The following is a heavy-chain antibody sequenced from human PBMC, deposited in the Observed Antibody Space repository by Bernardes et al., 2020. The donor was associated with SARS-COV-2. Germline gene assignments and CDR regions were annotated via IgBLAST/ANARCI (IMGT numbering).Heavy chain of an antibody. V-gene: IGHV1-18*01. Sequence: SVKVSCKASGYTFTSYGISWVRQAPGQGLEWMGWISAYNGNTNYAQKLQGRVTMTTDTSTSTAYMELRSLRSDDTAVYYCARPTTDILTGYYRGDYYYGMDVWSQGTTVTVSS. CDR2: ISAYNGNT. CDR3: ARPTTDILTGYYRGDYYYGMDV. D-gene: IGHD3-9*01. CDR1: GYTFTSYG. J-gene: IGHJ6*02.